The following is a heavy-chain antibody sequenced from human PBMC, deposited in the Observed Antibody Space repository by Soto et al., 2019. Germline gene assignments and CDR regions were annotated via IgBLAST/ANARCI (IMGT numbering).Heavy chain of an antibody. V-gene: IGHV4-59*08. CDR3: ARLGGYYRAFDH. D-gene: IGHD3-3*01. CDR1: GGSIRSYY. Sequence: SETLSLTCTVSGGSIRSYYWSWIRQPPGKGLEWIGYVYYSGSTKYNPSLKSRVTISVDSSKNQFSLKPDSVTAADTAVYYCARLGGYYRAFDHWGQGTLVTVSS. CDR2: VYYSGST. J-gene: IGHJ4*02.